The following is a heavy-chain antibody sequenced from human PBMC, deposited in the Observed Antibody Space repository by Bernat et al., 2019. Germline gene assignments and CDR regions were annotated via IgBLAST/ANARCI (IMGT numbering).Heavy chain of an antibody. Sequence: EVQVVESGGGLVQPGGSLRLSCAASGFTFNSYAMSWVRQAPGEGLEWVSGLSGSGGTTYYEDSVKGRFTISRDNSQNTQYLQMNSLRAEDTAVYYCAKAYSSSWRAFDYWGQGTLVTVSS. D-gene: IGHD6-13*01. CDR2: LSGSGGTT. J-gene: IGHJ4*02. V-gene: IGHV3-23*04. CDR1: GFTFNSYA. CDR3: AKAYSSSWRAFDY.